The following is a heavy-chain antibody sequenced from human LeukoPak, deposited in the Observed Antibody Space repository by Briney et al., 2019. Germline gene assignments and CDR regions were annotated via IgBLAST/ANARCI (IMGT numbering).Heavy chain of an antibody. D-gene: IGHD5-18*01. CDR2: ISANNGNA. Sequence: AASVKVSCKASGYMFSSYGISWVRQAPGQGLEWMGWISANNGNASYAQKFQGRVTMTRDMSTSTVYMELSSLRSEDTAVYYCARDGQLSYYYYMDVWGKGTTVTVSS. J-gene: IGHJ6*03. CDR3: ARDGQLSYYYYMDV. CDR1: GYMFSSYG. V-gene: IGHV1-18*01.